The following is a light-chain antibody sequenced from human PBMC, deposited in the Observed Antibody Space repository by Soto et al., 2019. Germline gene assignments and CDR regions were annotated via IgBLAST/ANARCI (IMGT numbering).Light chain of an antibody. V-gene: IGKV3-11*01. J-gene: IGKJ1*01. CDR1: QSVSSY. CDR3: QQRNIWPPVT. Sequence: EIVLTQSPATLSLSPGERATLSCRASQSVSSYLAWYQQKPGQAPRLLIYDASNRATGIPARFSGSGSGTEFSLTISSLQPEDFAIYYCQQRNIWPPVTFGQGTKVDIK. CDR2: DAS.